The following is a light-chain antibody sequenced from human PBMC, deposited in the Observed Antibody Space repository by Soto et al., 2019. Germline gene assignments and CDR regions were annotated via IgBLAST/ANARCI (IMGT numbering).Light chain of an antibody. J-gene: IGKJ2*01. CDR2: GPS. CDR3: QQYGNFPYT. Sequence: ETVLTQSPGTLYLSPGERATLSCRAHETVNNNFLAWYGKKPGQAPRHLIHGPSRRASDIPDRFSGSGSGTDFTLTISRLEPEDCAVYYCQQYGNFPYTCGPGTKVQSK. CDR1: ETVNNNF. V-gene: IGKV3-20*01.